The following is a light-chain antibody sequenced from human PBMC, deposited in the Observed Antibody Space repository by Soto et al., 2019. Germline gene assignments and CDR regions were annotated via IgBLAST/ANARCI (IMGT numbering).Light chain of an antibody. J-gene: IGKJ2*01. CDR1: QSVLYSSNNKNY. CDR3: QQYYSTPHT. CDR2: WAS. V-gene: IGKV4-1*01. Sequence: DFVMTQSPDSLPVSLGARATISCKSSQSVLYSSNNKNYLAWYQQKPGQPPKLLIYWASTRESGVPDRFSGSGSGTDFTLTISSLQAEDVAVYYCQQYYSTPHTFGQGTKLEIK.